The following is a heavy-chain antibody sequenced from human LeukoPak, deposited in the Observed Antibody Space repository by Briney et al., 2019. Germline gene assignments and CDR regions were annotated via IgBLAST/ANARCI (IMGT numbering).Heavy chain of an antibody. CDR3: ARRRYFDL. Sequence: SETLSLTCTVPGGSISSYYWSWIRQPPGKGLEWGGYIYTSGSTNYNPSLKIRVTISVVTSKNQFSLKLSSGTAADTAVYYCARRRYFDLWGRGTLVTVSS. CDR1: GGSISSYY. V-gene: IGHV4-4*09. CDR2: IYTSGST. J-gene: IGHJ2*01.